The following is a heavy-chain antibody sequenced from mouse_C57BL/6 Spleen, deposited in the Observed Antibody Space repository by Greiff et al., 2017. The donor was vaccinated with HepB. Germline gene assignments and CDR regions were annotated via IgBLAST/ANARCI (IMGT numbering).Heavy chain of an antibody. J-gene: IGHJ1*03. CDR1: GFTFSDYG. V-gene: IGHV5-17*01. CDR3: ARRPIYYDYDGYWYFDV. Sequence: EVQRVESGGGLVKPGGSLKLSCAASGFTFSDYGMHWVRQAPEKGLEWVAYISSGSSAIYYADTVKGRFTISRDNAKNTLFLQMTSLRSEDTAMYYCARRPIYYDYDGYWYFDVWGTGTTVTVSS. CDR2: ISSGSSAI. D-gene: IGHD2-4*01.